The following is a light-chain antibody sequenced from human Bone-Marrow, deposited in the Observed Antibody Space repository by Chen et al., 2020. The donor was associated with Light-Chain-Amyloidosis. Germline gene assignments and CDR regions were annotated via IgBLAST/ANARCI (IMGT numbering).Light chain of an antibody. V-gene: IGLV2-14*01. CDR3: SADTITNTLV. J-gene: IGLJ1*01. CDR2: EVT. CDR1: SIDVGGDNH. Sequence: QSALTQPASVSGSPGQSITISCTGTSIDVGGDNHVSWYQQHPDKAPKLMIYEVTTRPSWVPDRFSGSKSDNTASLTISGLQTEDEADYFCSADTITNTLVVGSGTRVTVL.